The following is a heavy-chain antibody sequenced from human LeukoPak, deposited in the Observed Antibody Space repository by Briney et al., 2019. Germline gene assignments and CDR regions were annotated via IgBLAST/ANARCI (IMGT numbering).Heavy chain of an antibody. D-gene: IGHD6-19*01. CDR1: GYTFTGYY. Sequence: GASVKVSCKPSGYTFTGYYLHWVRQAPGQALEWMGWMNLNTGATAYAQNFQGRVAMSSDTSIDTAYMDLSSLTSDDTAVYYCARDRVGSGWPRPWYFEFWGQGTLVTVSS. V-gene: IGHV1-2*02. J-gene: IGHJ4*02. CDR3: ARDRVGSGWPRPWYFEF. CDR2: MNLNTGAT.